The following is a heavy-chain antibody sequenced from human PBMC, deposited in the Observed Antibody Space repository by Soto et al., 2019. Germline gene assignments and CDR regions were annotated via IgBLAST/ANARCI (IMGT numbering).Heavy chain of an antibody. V-gene: IGHV4-59*08. Sequence: SETLSLTCTVSGGSISSYYWSWIRQPPGKGLEWIGYIYYSGSTNYNPSLKSRVTISVDTSKNQFSLKLSSMTAADTAVYYCARAARVVLVPAAIGYYYYHGMDVWGQGTTVTVSS. J-gene: IGHJ6*02. CDR2: IYYSGST. CDR1: GGSISSYY. CDR3: ARAARVVLVPAAIGYYYYHGMDV. D-gene: IGHD2-2*01.